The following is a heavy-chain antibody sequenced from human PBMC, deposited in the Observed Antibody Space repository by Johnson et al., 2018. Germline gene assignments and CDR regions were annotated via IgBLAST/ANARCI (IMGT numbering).Heavy chain of an antibody. CDR1: GFTFSDSV. CDR3: VSASGITYPYFQH. V-gene: IGHV3-30-3*01. J-gene: IGHJ1*01. D-gene: IGHD3-10*01. Sequence: QVQLVESGGGVVQPGTSLRLSCATSGFTFSDSVMHWVRQAPGKGLEWVAGISLDGSNKHYTDSVKGRFTISRDNSENSGYLLMNSLKTEDTAVYYCVSASGITYPYFQHWGQGTLVTVSS. CDR2: ISLDGSNK.